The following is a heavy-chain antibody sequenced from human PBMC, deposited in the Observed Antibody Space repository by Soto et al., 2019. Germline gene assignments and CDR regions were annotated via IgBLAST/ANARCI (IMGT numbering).Heavy chain of an antibody. CDR2: ISSSSSTI. J-gene: IGHJ6*03. Sequence: GGSLRLSCAASGFTFSSYSMNWVRQAPGKGLEWVSYISSSSSTIYYADSVKGRFTISRDNAKNSLYLQMNSLRAEDTAVYYCARVVRGYDNYYYYYYMDVWGKGTTVTVSS. CDR1: GFTFSSYS. CDR3: ARVVRGYDNYYYYYYMDV. D-gene: IGHD5-12*01. V-gene: IGHV3-48*01.